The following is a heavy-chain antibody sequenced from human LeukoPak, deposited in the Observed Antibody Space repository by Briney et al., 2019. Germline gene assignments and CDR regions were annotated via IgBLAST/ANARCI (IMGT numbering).Heavy chain of an antibody. CDR2: IYSGGST. CDR3: ARGVAGLFDY. CDR1: GFTVSSNN. V-gene: IGHV3-53*04. Sequence: GGSLRLSCAPSGFTVSSNNMSGVRQAPGKGLEWVSVIYSGGSTYYADSVKGRFTISRHNSKNTLYLQMNSLRAEDTAVYYCARGVAGLFDYWGQGTLVTVSS. D-gene: IGHD6-19*01. J-gene: IGHJ4*02.